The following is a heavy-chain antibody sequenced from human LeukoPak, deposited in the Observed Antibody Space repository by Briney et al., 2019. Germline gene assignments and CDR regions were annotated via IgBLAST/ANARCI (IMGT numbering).Heavy chain of an antibody. J-gene: IGHJ3*02. D-gene: IGHD5-18*01. CDR3: ARARSSYGYGDAFDI. Sequence: GGPLRLSCAAFGFTFSRYSMNWVRQAPGEGLEWVSSISSSSSYIYYADSVKGRFTISRDNSKNTLYLQMNSLRAEDTAVYYCARARSSYGYGDAFDIWGKGTMVTVSS. V-gene: IGHV3-21*01. CDR1: GFTFSRYS. CDR2: ISSSSSYI.